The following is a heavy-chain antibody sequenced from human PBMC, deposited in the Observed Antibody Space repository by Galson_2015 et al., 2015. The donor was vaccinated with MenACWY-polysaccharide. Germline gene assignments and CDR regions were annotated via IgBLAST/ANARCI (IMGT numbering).Heavy chain of an antibody. V-gene: IGHV3-30-3*01. CDR1: GFTFSSYA. D-gene: IGHD2/OR15-2a*01. Sequence: SLRLSCAASGFTFSSYAIHWVRQAPGKGLEWVAVISYDGINKHYADSVKGRFTISRDNSKYTVYLQMNSLRADDTTVYYCARDYCDRITCSGMDVWGQGTTVTVSS. CDR2: ISYDGINK. J-gene: IGHJ6*02. CDR3: ARDYCDRITCSGMDV.